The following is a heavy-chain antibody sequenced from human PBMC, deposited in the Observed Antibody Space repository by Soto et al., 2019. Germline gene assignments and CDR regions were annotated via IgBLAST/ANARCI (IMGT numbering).Heavy chain of an antibody. CDR2: ITPISGSA. CDR1: GGSIRNYA. V-gene: IGHV1-69*13. J-gene: IGHJ6*02. CDR3: AKDLSTSGYHYGMDV. Sequence: SVKVSCKASGGSIRNYAISWVRQAPGQGLEWMGGITPISGSAQYAQKFQDRVTITADESTGTAYMELSSLRSEDTAVYYCAKDLSTSGYHYGMDVWGQGTTVTVSS.